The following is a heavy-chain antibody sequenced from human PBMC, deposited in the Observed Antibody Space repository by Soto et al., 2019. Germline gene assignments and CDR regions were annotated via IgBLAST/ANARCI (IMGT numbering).Heavy chain of an antibody. J-gene: IGHJ4*02. CDR1: GFTFSSYG. Sequence: GGSLRLSCAASGFTFSSYGMHWVRQAPGKGLEWVAVISYDGSNKYYADSVKGRFTISRDNSKNTLYLQMNSLRAEDTAVYYCAKDSLGYCSGGSCYREYYFDYWGQGTLVTVSS. CDR3: AKDSLGYCSGGSCYREYYFDY. D-gene: IGHD2-15*01. V-gene: IGHV3-30*18. CDR2: ISYDGSNK.